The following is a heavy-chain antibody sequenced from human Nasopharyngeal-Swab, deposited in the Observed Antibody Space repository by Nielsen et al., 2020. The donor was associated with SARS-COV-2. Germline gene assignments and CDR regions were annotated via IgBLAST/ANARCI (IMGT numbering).Heavy chain of an antibody. CDR3: TKTLRRCWYFDY. CDR2: ISGSGGSI. J-gene: IGHJ4*02. CDR1: GFTFSSYA. Sequence: GESLKISCATLGFTFSSYAMSWVRQAPGKGLEWVSTISGSGGSIYYADSVKGRFTISRDNSKNTLYLQMNSLRVEDTAVYYCTKTLRRCWYFDYWGQGTLVTVSS. V-gene: IGHV3-23*01. D-gene: IGHD4/OR15-4a*01.